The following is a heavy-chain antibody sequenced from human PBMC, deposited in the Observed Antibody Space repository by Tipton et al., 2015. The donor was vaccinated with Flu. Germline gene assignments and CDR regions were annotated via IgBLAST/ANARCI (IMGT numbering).Heavy chain of an antibody. D-gene: IGHD4-11*01. V-gene: IGHV4-39*07. CDR3: ARRDYSNYVSEPKNWFDP. CDR1: GDSIRSSNYY. CDR2: IHWTGYT. J-gene: IGHJ5*02. Sequence: GLVKPSETLSLTCGVSGDSIRSSNYYWGWIRQPPGKGMEWIGNIHWTGYTYFNPSLTGRVTISVDTSKNQFSLRLTSVTAADTAVYYCARRDYSNYVSEPKNWFDPWGQGTLVTVSS.